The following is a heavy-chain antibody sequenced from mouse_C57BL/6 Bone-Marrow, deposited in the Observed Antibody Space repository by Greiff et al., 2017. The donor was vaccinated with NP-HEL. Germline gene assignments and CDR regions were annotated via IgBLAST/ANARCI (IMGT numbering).Heavy chain of an antibody. CDR1: GYAFSSYW. Sequence: QVQLKQSGAELVKPGASVKISCKASGYAFSSYWMNWVKQRPGKGLEWIGQIYPGDGDTNYNGKFKGKATLTADKSSSTAYMQLSSLTSEDSAVYFCARLRYFNGNYVPFAYWGQGTLVTVSA. CDR2: IYPGDGDT. CDR3: ARLRYFNGNYVPFAY. V-gene: IGHV1-80*01. D-gene: IGHD2-1*01. J-gene: IGHJ3*01.